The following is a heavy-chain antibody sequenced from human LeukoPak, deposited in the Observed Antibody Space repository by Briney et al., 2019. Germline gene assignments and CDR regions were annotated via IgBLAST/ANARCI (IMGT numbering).Heavy chain of an antibody. Sequence: SETLSLTCTVSGGSISSSSYYWGWIRQPPGKGLEWIGSIYYSGSTYYNPSLKSRVTISVDTSKNQFSLKLSSVTAADTAVYYCARAVVIAATIDSWGQGTLVTVSS. CDR1: GGSISSSSYY. CDR2: IYYSGST. CDR3: ARAVVIAATIDS. V-gene: IGHV4-39*07. J-gene: IGHJ4*02. D-gene: IGHD2-15*01.